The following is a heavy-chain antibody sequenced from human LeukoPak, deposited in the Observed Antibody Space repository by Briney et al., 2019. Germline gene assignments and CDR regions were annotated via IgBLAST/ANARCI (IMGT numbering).Heavy chain of an antibody. D-gene: IGHD1-26*01. CDR1: GFTVSSSY. J-gene: IGHJ4*02. V-gene: IGHV3-66*04. CDR3: ARQYGGSYFAY. CDR2: LYNGGST. Sequence: GGSLRLSCAVFGFTVSSSYMSWVRQAPGKGLEWVSVLYNGGSTYYADPVKGGFTISRDDSKNTLYLQMSSLRPEDTAVYYCARQYGGSYFAYWGQGTLVIVSS.